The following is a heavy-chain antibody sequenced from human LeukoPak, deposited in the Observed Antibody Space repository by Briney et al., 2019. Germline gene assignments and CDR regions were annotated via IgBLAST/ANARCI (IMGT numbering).Heavy chain of an antibody. Sequence: SETLSLTCTVSGASITTYWWSWIRQPPGKGLEWIGYIYGSGSTNYNPSLKSRVTISGDTSKNHFSLKLSSVTAADTAVYYCARLGSTFDIWGQGTMVTVSS. V-gene: IGHV4-59*08. CDR2: IYGSGST. J-gene: IGHJ3*02. D-gene: IGHD2-2*01. CDR1: GASITTYW. CDR3: ARLGSTFDI.